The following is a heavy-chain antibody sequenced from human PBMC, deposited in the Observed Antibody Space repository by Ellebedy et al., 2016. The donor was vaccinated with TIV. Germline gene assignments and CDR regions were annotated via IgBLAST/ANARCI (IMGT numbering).Heavy chain of an antibody. D-gene: IGHD1-1*01. V-gene: IGHV3-48*04. CDR1: GFSFSRYG. J-gene: IGHJ4*02. Sequence: GESLKISXAGSGFSFSRYGMNWVRQAPGQGLEWLAYVSDNYDTTHYANSVRDRFTISRDNAKASVYLQINNLGIEDTALYFCARDRIGDNWYTTLDCWGQGTLVSVSS. CDR3: ARDRIGDNWYTTLDC. CDR2: VSDNYDTT.